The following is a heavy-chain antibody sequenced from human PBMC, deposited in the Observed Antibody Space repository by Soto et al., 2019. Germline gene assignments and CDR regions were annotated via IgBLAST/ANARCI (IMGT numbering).Heavy chain of an antibody. CDR1: GFTFSNYW. CDR3: ARAGIAAAGGTSYFDY. J-gene: IGHJ4*02. V-gene: IGHV3-7*03. Sequence: EVQVVESGGGLVQPGGSLRLSCAASGFTFSNYWMTWVRQSPGKGLEWVANIKQDGSEEYYVDSVKGRFTISRDNAKNSLYLQMNSLRAEDTAVYYCARAGIAAAGGTSYFDYWGQGTLVTVSS. CDR2: IKQDGSEE. D-gene: IGHD6-13*01.